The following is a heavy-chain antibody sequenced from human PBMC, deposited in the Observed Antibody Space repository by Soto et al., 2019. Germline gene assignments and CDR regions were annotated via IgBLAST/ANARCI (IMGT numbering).Heavy chain of an antibody. D-gene: IGHD4-17*01. Sequence: QLQLQESGPGLVKPSETLSLTCTVSSGSISTSSYFWGWIRQPPGRGLEWIGSVYYLGNTWYNSSLESRVAISVDTSKNQFSVELSSVTAADTAEYYCARQSPSGDPDYWGQGTLVTVSS. J-gene: IGHJ4*02. CDR3: ARQSPSGDPDY. CDR2: VYYLGNT. V-gene: IGHV4-39*01. CDR1: SGSISTSSYF.